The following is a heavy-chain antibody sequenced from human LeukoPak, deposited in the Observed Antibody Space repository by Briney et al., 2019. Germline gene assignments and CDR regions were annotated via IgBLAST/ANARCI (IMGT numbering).Heavy chain of an antibody. D-gene: IGHD3-10*01. CDR3: ASSESYYYGLGGMDV. V-gene: IGHV4-4*07. CDR1: GGSISSYY. Sequence: TSEALSLTCTISGGSISSYYWSWIRQPAGKGLEWIGRIYTRGSTHYNPSLKSRVTMSVDTSKNQFSLKLSSVTAADTAVYYCASSESYYYGLGGMDVWGQGTTVTVSS. CDR2: IYTRGST. J-gene: IGHJ6*02.